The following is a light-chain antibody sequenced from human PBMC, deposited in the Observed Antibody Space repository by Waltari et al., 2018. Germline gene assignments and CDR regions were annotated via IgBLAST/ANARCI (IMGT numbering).Light chain of an antibody. CDR1: GSNPGAGYD. J-gene: IGLJ2*01. Sequence: QSVLTQPPSVSVAPGQRVPISCTGSGSNPGAGYDVHWYQQPPGKAPKLLIYGTSTRPPGVPDRFFGSQSGTSASLAITALQAEDEAEYYCQSYDTSLSVVFGGGTKLTVL. V-gene: IGLV1-40*01. CDR2: GTS. CDR3: QSYDTSLSVV.